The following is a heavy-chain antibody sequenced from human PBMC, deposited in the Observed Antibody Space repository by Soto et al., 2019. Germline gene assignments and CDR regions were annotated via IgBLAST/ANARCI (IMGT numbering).Heavy chain of an antibody. J-gene: IGHJ5*02. CDR1: GYTFTSYA. Sequence: QVQLVQSGAEVKKPGASVKVSCKASGYTFTSYAMHWVRQAPGQRLEWMGWINAGNGNTKYSQKFQGRVTITRDTSASTAYMELSSLRSEDTAMYYCARDGIFEVATTMYWFDPWGQGTLVTVSS. V-gene: IGHV1-3*01. CDR2: INAGNGNT. CDR3: ARDGIFEVATTMYWFDP. D-gene: IGHD5-12*01.